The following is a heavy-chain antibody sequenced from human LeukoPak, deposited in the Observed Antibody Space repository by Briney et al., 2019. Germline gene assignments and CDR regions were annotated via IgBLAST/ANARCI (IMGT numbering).Heavy chain of an antibody. V-gene: IGHV3-21*01. CDR2: ISSSSNYI. Sequence: GGSLRPSCAASGFTFSTYSMNWVRQAPGKGLEWVSSISSSSNYIYYADSVKGRFSISRDDSKNSLLLQMNGLRAEDTAVYYCARDMTTATTCYLQHWGQATLVTVSS. CDR1: GFTFSTYS. CDR3: ARDMTTATTCYLQH. J-gene: IGHJ1*01. D-gene: IGHD4-17*01.